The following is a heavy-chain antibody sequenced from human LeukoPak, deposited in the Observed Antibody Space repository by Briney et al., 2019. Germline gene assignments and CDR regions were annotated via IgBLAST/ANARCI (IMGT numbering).Heavy chain of an antibody. CDR1: GGSISNYY. J-gene: IGHJ5*02. CDR2: IYYTGRT. V-gene: IGHV4-59*01. CDR3: ARDPRGGTSRDNWFDP. D-gene: IGHD1-1*01. Sequence: SETLSLTCTVSGGSISNYYWSWIRQPPGKGLGWIGYIYYTGRTNYNPSLKSRVTIPLDTSKNQFSLKVSSVTAADTAVYYCARDPRGGTSRDNWFDPWGQGTLVTVSS.